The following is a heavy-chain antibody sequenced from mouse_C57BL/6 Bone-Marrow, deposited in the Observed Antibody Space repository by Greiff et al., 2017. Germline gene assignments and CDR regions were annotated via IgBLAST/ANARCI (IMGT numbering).Heavy chain of an antibody. CDR3: ARHERYYDYEGYFDY. Sequence: QVQLQQSGAELVKPGASVKLSCKASGYIFTEYTIHWVKQRSGQGLEWIGWFYPGSGSIKYNERFKDKATLTADKSSNTVYMELSRLTSEDSAVYVCARHERYYDYEGYFDYWGRGTALTVSS. CDR2: FYPGSGSI. J-gene: IGHJ2*01. CDR1: GYIFTEYT. D-gene: IGHD2-4*01. V-gene: IGHV1-62-2*01.